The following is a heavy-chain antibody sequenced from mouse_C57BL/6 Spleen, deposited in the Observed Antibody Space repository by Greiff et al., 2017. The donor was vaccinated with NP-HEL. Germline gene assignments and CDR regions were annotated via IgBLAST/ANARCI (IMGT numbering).Heavy chain of an antibody. D-gene: IGHD4-1*01. J-gene: IGHJ2*01. CDR2: IHPNSGST. CDR1: GYTFTSYW. CDR3: ARSWDGLPFDY. V-gene: IGHV1-64*01. Sequence: QVQLQQLGAELVKPGASVKLSCKASGYTFTSYWMHWVKQRPGQGLEWIGMIHPNSGSTNYNEKFKSKATLTVDKSSSTAYMQLSSLTSEDSAVYYCARSWDGLPFDYWGQGTTLTVSS.